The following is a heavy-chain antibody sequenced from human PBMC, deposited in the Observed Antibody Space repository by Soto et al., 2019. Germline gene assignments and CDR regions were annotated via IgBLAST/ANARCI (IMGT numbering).Heavy chain of an antibody. CDR2: IYPGDSDT. D-gene: IGHD5-12*01. Sequence: PGESLKISCKGSGYSFTSYWIGWVRQMPGKGLEWMGIIYPGDSDTRYSPSFQGQVTISADKSISTAYLQWSSLKASDTAMYYCARSVATTTTPYYYHYYYMDVWGKGTTVTVSS. CDR3: ARSVATTTTPYYYHYYYMDV. J-gene: IGHJ6*03. V-gene: IGHV5-51*01. CDR1: GYSFTSYW.